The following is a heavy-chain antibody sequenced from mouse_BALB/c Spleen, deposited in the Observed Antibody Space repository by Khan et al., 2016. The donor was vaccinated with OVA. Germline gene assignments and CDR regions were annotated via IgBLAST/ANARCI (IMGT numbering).Heavy chain of an antibody. CDR3: SSELGRYYAMDY. D-gene: IGHD4-1*01. V-gene: IGHV3-2*02. CDR1: GYSITRDYA. Sequence: VQLKESGPGLVKPSQSLSLTCTVTGYSITRDYAWNWIRQFPGNKLEWMGYISNSGSTTYNPSLKSRISITRDTTKNRFFLQLNSVTTDDTATYYCSSELGRYYAMDYGCQGTSVTVTS. J-gene: IGHJ4*01. CDR2: ISNSGST.